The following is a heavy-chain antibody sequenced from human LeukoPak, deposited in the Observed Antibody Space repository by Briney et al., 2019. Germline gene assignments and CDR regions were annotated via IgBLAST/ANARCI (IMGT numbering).Heavy chain of an antibody. J-gene: IGHJ4*02. CDR1: GFTFSSYW. D-gene: IGHD6-13*01. V-gene: IGHV3-7*01. Sequence: TGGSLRLSCAASGFTFSSYWMSWVRQAPGKGLEWVANIKQDGSEKYYVDSVKGRFTISRDNAKNSLYLQMNSLRAEDTAVYYCARWDGSSWFSTLYYFDYWGQGTLVTVSS. CDR3: ARWDGSSWFSTLYYFDY. CDR2: IKQDGSEK.